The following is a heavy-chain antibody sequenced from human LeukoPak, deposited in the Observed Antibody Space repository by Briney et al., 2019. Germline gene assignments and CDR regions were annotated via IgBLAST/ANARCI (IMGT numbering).Heavy chain of an antibody. J-gene: IGHJ6*02. D-gene: IGHD2-2*01. CDR1: GFTFSSYW. Sequence: GGSLRLSCAASGFTFSSYWMSWVRQAPGKGLEWVANIKQDGSEKYYVDSVKGRFTISRDNAKNSLYLQMNSLRAEDTAVYYCARGGSEYQLLSYYGMDVWGQGTTVTVSS. CDR3: ARGGSEYQLLSYYGMDV. V-gene: IGHV3-7*01. CDR2: IKQDGSEK.